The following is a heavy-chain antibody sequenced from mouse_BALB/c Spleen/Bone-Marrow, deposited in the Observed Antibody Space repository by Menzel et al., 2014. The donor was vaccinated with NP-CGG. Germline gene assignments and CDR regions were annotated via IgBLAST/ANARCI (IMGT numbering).Heavy chain of an antibody. CDR3: ARVLRLRDAMDY. V-gene: IGHV2-9*02. D-gene: IGHD1-2*01. J-gene: IGHJ4*01. Sequence: VKLMESGPGLVAPSQSLSITCTVSGFSLTIYGVHWVRQPPGKGLEWLGVIWAGGITNYNSALMSRLNISKDNSKNQVFLNVNSLQTDDTAMHYCARVLRLRDAMDYWGQGTSVTVSS. CDR2: IWAGGIT. CDR1: GFSLTIYG.